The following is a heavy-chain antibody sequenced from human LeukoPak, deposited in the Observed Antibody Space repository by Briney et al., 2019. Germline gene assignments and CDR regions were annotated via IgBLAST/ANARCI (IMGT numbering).Heavy chain of an antibody. CDR2: ISGSGGVT. D-gene: IGHD3-22*01. V-gene: IGHV3-23*01. CDR3: AQQSYYDSSGAFDI. J-gene: IGHJ3*02. Sequence: GGSLRLSCAASGFTFSSDAISWVRQAAGKGGEWVSAISGSGGVTYYADSVEGRFTMSRDNSKKPLYLQMNSLRAEDTAVYYCAQQSYYDSSGAFDIWGQGTMVTVSS. CDR1: GFTFSSDA.